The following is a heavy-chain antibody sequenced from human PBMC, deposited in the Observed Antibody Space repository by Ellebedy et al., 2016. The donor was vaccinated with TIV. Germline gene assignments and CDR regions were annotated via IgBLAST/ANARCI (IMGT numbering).Heavy chain of an antibody. Sequence: MPSETLSLTCAVYGGSFSGDYWSWSRQSPGKGLEWIGEIDHRGRTNYNPSLKSRVTISLDTSKKQFSLKLNSVTAADTAVYYCSRVKGRRVVITPRYRKFDPWGQGTLVTVSS. CDR1: GGSFSGDY. J-gene: IGHJ5*02. V-gene: IGHV4-34*01. D-gene: IGHD3-3*01. CDR3: SRVKGRRVVITPRYRKFDP. CDR2: IDHRGRT.